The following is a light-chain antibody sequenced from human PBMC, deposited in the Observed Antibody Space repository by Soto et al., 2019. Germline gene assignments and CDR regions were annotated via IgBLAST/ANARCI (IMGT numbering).Light chain of an antibody. V-gene: IGKV3-15*01. CDR3: QQYNNWPRT. CDR1: QSVSNN. Sequence: EIVMTQSPVTLSVSPGERATLSCRASQSVSNNLAWYQQKPGQAPRLLIYGASTRATGIPARISASGSGTEFTLTISSLQSEDFAVYYCQQYNNWPRTFGQGTKVEVK. J-gene: IGKJ1*01. CDR2: GAS.